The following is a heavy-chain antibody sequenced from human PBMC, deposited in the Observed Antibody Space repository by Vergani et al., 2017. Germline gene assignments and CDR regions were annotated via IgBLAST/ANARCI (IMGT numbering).Heavy chain of an antibody. Sequence: QVQLVQSGAEVKKPGASVKVSYKASGYTFTGYYMHWVRQAPGQGLEWMGWINPNSGGTNYAQKFQGRVTMTRDTSISTAYMELSRLRSDDTAVYYCARVLVADYYDSTDAFDIWGQGTMVTVSS. CDR1: GYTFTGYY. D-gene: IGHD3-22*01. V-gene: IGHV1-2*02. J-gene: IGHJ3*02. CDR3: ARVLVADYYDSTDAFDI. CDR2: INPNSGGT.